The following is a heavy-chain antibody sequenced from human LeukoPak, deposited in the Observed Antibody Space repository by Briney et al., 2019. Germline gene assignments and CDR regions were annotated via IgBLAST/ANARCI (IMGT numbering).Heavy chain of an antibody. V-gene: IGHV3-48*01. CDR1: GFTFSSYS. CDR2: ISSSSSTI. J-gene: IGHJ4*02. CDR3: AKGNYYDSSAYSYFDY. D-gene: IGHD3-22*01. Sequence: PGGSLRLSCAASGFTFSSYSMNWVRQAPGKGLEWVSYISSSSSTIYYADSVKGRFTISRDNSKNTLYLQMNSLRAEDTAVYYCAKGNYYDSSAYSYFDYWGQGTLVTVSS.